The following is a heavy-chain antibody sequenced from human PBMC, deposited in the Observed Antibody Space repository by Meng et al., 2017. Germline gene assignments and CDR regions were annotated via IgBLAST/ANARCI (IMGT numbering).Heavy chain of an antibody. V-gene: IGHV4-34*01. CDR1: GGSFSGYY. CDR3: ARGRSGTWPWYFDL. Sequence: QGRRQQWGAGLLRPSETLSLPCAVYGGSFSGYYWSWIRQPPGKGLEWIGEINHSGSTNYNPSLKNRVTISVDTSKNQFSLKLSSETAADTAVYYCARGRSGTWPWYFDLWGRGTLVTSPQ. D-gene: IGHD1-1*01. J-gene: IGHJ2*01. CDR2: INHSGST.